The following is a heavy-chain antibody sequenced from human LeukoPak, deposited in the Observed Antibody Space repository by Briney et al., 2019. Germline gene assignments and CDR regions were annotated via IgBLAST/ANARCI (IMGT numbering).Heavy chain of an antibody. V-gene: IGHV3-7*01. CDR3: ARGYDLSCASTTCAGAFDI. Sequence: GGSLRLSCEASGFTFSNYWMNWVRQAPGRGLEGVAYIKQDGGEKLYVDSVKGRFTVSRDNTRNSLYLELNSLRDEDTAVYYCARGYDLSCASTTCAGAFDIWGQGTMVTVSS. J-gene: IGHJ3*02. CDR1: GFTFSNYW. D-gene: IGHD2/OR15-2a*01. CDR2: IKQDGGEK.